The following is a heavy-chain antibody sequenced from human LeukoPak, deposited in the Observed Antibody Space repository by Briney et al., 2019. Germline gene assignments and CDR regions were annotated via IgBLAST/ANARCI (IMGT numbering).Heavy chain of an antibody. CDR3: ARVVYRGQYFDY. CDR2: INHSGST. D-gene: IGHD1-26*01. CDR1: GGSFSGYY. Sequence: SETLSLTCAVYGGSFSGYYWSWIRQPPGKGLEWIGEINHSGSTNYNPSLKSRVTISVDTSKNQFSLKLSSVTAADTAVYYCARVVYRGQYFDYWGQGTLVTVSS. J-gene: IGHJ4*02. V-gene: IGHV4-34*01.